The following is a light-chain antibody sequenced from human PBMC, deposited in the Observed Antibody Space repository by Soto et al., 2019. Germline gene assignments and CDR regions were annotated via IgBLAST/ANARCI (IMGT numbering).Light chain of an antibody. CDR1: SSNIGAGYD. J-gene: IGLJ1*01. V-gene: IGLV1-40*01. CDR3: QSYDSSLSGPSFV. CDR2: GNT. Sequence: QSVLTQPPSVSGAPGQSVTIPCTGSSSNIGAGYDVHWYQQLPGTAPKLLIYGNTNRPSGVPDRFSGSKSGTSASLAITGLQAEDEADYYCQSYDSSLSGPSFVFGTGTKVTVL.